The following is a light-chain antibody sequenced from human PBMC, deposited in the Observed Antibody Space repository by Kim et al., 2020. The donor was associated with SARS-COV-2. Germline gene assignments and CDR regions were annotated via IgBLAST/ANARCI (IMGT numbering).Light chain of an antibody. J-gene: IGKJ2*03. CDR2: GTS. Sequence: SPGQRPTRSCRASQTVARIYIAWYLQKSGQTHRLLSYGTSNRATGIPDRFSGSGSGTDFILAISRLEPEDFGVYYCQNFGGSALYSFGQGTKLEI. CDR3: QNFGGSALYS. V-gene: IGKV3-20*01. CDR1: QTVARIY.